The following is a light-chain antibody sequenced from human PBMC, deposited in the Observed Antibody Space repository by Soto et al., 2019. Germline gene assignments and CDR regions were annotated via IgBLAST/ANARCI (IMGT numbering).Light chain of an antibody. Sequence: EIVLTQSPGTLSLSPRERATLSCRASQSVSSIYLAWYQQKPGQAPRLLIYDASRRVTGIPARFSGSGSGTDFTLTLSSLEPEDFAVYYCQQRAGSSTFGQGTRLEIK. CDR3: QQRAGSST. CDR2: DAS. J-gene: IGKJ5*01. V-gene: IGKV3D-20*02. CDR1: QSVSSIY.